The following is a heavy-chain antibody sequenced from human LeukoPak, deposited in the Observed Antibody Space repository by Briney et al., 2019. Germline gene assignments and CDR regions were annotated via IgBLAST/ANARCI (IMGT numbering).Heavy chain of an antibody. CDR1: GYTFTSYG. J-gene: IGHJ6*02. V-gene: IGHV1-18*01. CDR2: ISAYNGNT. D-gene: IGHD3-9*01. CDR3: ARDSNDILTGYPYYSYYYGMDV. Sequence: GASVKVSCKASGYTFTSYGISWVRQAPGQGLEWMGWISAYNGNTNYAQKLQGRVTMTTDTSTSTAYMELRSLRSDDTAVYYCARDSNDILTGYPYYSYYYGMDVWGQGTTVTVSS.